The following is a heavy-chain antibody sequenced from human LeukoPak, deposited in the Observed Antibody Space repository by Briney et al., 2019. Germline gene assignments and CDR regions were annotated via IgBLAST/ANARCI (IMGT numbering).Heavy chain of an antibody. V-gene: IGHV4-61*08. CDR1: GGSISSGDYY. D-gene: IGHD1-26*01. CDR3: ASNIPRATTSPPLGY. CDR2: IDYSGRT. Sequence: TASQTLSLTCTVSGGSISSGDYYWSWIRQPPGKGLEWIGYIDYSGRTKYNPSLKSRVTVSVDTSKNQFSLKLSSVTAADTAVYYCASNIPRATTSPPLGYWGQGTLVTVSS. J-gene: IGHJ4*02.